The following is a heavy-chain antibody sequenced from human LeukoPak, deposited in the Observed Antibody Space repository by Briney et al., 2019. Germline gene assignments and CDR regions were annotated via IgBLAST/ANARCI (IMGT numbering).Heavy chain of an antibody. CDR3: ARHDYSNPRLDY. D-gene: IGHD4-11*01. CDR1: DGSISKYY. V-gene: IGHV4-59*08. CDR2: ISYSGYT. Sequence: SETLSLTCTVSDGSISKYYWSWIRQPPGKGLEWIGYISYSGYTNYNPSLKSRVTMSVDTSKNKFSLRLSSVTAADTAVYYCARHDYSNPRLDYWGQGTLVTVSS. J-gene: IGHJ4*02.